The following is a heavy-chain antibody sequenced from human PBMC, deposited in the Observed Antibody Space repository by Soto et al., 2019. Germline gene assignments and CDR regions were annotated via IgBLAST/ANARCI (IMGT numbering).Heavy chain of an antibody. CDR3: AREGIVAGATTRMGG. CDR2: INPGYPAGRST. D-gene: IGHD1-26*01. V-gene: IGHV1-46*01. J-gene: IGHJ6*04. CDR1: GYTLTTFF. Sequence: QVQLVQSGAEVKKPGASVKVSCKASGYTLTTFFMHWVRQAPGQGLEWMGVINPGYPAGRSTTYGQKFPVRVTMTTDTTTSTVYKELSRLRSQDTAVYYCAREGIVAGATTRMGGWGEGTTVTVSS.